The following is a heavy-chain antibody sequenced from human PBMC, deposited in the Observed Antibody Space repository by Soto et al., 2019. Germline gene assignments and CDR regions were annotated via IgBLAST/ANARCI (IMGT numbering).Heavy chain of an antibody. CDR3: ARDWVDTAIQGHYYYYYGMDV. CDR1: GGTFSSYA. J-gene: IGHJ6*02. CDR2: IIPIFGTA. D-gene: IGHD5-18*01. V-gene: IGHV1-69*05. Sequence: SVKVSCKASGGTFSSYAISWVRQAPGQGLEWMGGIIPIFGTANYAQKFQGRVTMTRDTSISTAYMELSRLRSDDTAVYYCARDWVDTAIQGHYYYYYGMDVWGQGTTVTVSS.